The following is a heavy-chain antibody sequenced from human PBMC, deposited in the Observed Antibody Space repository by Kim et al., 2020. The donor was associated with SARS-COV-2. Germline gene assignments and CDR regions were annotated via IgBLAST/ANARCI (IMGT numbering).Heavy chain of an antibody. V-gene: IGHV4-34*01. CDR3: ARSITIFGVVIIPRWYFDY. D-gene: IGHD3-3*01. J-gene: IGHJ4*02. Sequence: SRVTISVDTSKNQFSLKLSSVTAADTAVYYCARSITIFGVVIIPRWYFDYWGQGTLVTVSS.